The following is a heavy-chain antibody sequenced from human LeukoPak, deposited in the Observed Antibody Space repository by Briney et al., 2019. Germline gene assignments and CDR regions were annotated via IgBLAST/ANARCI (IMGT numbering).Heavy chain of an antibody. CDR3: ARKGSGRTAYNDGLDV. J-gene: IGHJ3*01. D-gene: IGHD3-10*01. V-gene: IGHV3-53*01. CDR1: GFTVSSSY. CDR2: IRSGGST. Sequence: GGSLRLSCAASGFTVSSSYMTWVRQAPGKGLEWVSVIRSGGSTVYADSVKGRFTISRDNSKNTLYLQLNSLRAEDTAVCYCARKGSGRTAYNDGLDVWGQGTMVTVSS.